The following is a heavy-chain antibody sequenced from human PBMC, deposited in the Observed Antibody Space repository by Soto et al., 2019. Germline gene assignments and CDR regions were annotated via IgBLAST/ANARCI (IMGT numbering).Heavy chain of an antibody. Sequence: GGSLRLSCAASGFTFSSYAMSWVRQAPGKGLEWVSAISGSGGSTYYADSVKGRFTISRDNSKNTLYLQMNSLRAEDRAVYYCAKSHSRGRAAAGTNDYWGQGTLVTVSS. V-gene: IGHV3-23*01. CDR2: ISGSGGST. J-gene: IGHJ4*02. D-gene: IGHD6-13*01. CDR3: AKSHSRGRAAAGTNDY. CDR1: GFTFSSYA.